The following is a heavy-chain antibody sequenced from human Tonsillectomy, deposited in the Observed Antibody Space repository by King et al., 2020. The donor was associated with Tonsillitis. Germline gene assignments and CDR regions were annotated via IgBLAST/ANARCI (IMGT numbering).Heavy chain of an antibody. V-gene: IGHV4-34*01. D-gene: IGHD3-22*01. J-gene: IGHJ6*02. CDR2: INHSGST. CDR3: ARGRRITMIVVRYYGMDV. CDR1: GGSFSGYY. Sequence: QVQLQQWGAGLLKPSETLSLTCAVYGGSFSGYYWSWIRQPPGKGLEWIGEINHSGSTNYNPSLKSRVTISVDTSKNQFSLKLSSVTAADTAVYYCARGRRITMIVVRYYGMDVWGQGTTVTVSS.